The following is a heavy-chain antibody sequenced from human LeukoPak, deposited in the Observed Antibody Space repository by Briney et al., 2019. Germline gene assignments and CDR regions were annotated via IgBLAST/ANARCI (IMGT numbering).Heavy chain of an antibody. CDR2: ISHSEST. J-gene: IGHJ4*02. D-gene: IGHD3-10*01. V-gene: IGHV4-34*01. CDR1: GASLSGYY. Sequence: SETLSLTCEVSGASLSGYYWSWIRQPPGKGLEWIGEISHSESTNYNPSLKSRVTISANTSKNQFSLKLSSVIGADTAVYFCARSGWGSGSYWFYWGQGTLVTVSA. CDR3: ARSGWGSGSYWFY.